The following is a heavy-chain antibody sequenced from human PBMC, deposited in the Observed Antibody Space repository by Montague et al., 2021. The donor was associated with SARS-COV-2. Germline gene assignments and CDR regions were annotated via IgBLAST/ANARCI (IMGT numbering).Heavy chain of an antibody. CDR2: INNSGST. V-gene: IGHV4-34*01. D-gene: IGHD2-2*01. J-gene: IGHJ4*02. CDR3: ARSHRGCSGSSCNGGFRRGAFDF. Sequence: SETLSLTCAVYGGAFSGFYWSWIRQAPGKGLEWIGEINNSGSTNYNPSLKSRVTISLNTSKNQFSLNMYSLTAADTAVYFCARSHRGCSGSSCNGGFRRGAFDFWGQGTLVTVSS. CDR1: GGAFSGFY.